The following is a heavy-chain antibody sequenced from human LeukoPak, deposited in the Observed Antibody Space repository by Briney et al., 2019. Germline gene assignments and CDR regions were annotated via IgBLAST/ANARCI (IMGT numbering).Heavy chain of an antibody. CDR3: AKRNYYDSSGYYYDY. V-gene: IGHV3-23*01. Sequence: GGSLRLSCAASGFTFSSYAMNWVRQAPGKGLEWVSTISGGGSSTYYADSVKGRFTISRDNSKNTLYLQMNSLRAEDTAVYYCAKRNYYDSSGYYYDYWGQGTLVTVSS. CDR2: ISGGGSST. J-gene: IGHJ4*02. D-gene: IGHD3-22*01. CDR1: GFTFSSYA.